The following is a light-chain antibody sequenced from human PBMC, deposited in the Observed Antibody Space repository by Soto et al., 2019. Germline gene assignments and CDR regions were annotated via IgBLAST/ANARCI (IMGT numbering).Light chain of an antibody. J-gene: IGKJ2*02. CDR3: MQALQTPRT. Sequence: VLLHSPLSLPVTLGEPPSISSSLGQSLLLINGYNNLDWYLQKPGQSPQLLIYLGSNRASGVPDRFSGSGSGTDFTLKISRVEAEDVGVYYCMQALQTPRTFGQGTKLEIK. CDR1: QSLLLINGYNN. CDR2: LGS. V-gene: IGKV2-28*01.